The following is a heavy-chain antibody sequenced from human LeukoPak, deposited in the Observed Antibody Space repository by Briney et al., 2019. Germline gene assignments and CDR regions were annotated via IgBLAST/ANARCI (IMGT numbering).Heavy chain of an antibody. D-gene: IGHD3-3*01. J-gene: IGHJ4*02. CDR1: GFTFSSYG. CDR2: ISYDGSNK. Sequence: PGGSLRLSCAASGFTFSSYGMHWVRQAPGKGLEWVAVISYDGSNKYYADSVKGRFTISRDNSKNTLYLQMNSLRAEDTAVYYCANMGREFLEWPAEGYFDYWGQGTLVTVSS. CDR3: ANMGREFLEWPAEGYFDY. V-gene: IGHV3-30*18.